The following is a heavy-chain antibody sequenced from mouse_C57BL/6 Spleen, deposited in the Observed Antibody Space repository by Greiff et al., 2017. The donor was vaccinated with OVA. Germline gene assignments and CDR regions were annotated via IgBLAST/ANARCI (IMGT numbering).Heavy chain of an antibody. D-gene: IGHD2-14*01. J-gene: IGHJ3*01. Sequence: EVKLVESGGGLVKPGGSLKLSCAASGFTFSSYAMSWVRQTPEKRLEWVATISDGGSYTYYPDNVKGRFTISRDNAKNNLYLQMSHLKSEDTAMYYCARESGTTEFAYWGQGTLVTVSA. CDR2: ISDGGSYT. CDR3: ARESGTTEFAY. V-gene: IGHV5-4*01. CDR1: GFTFSSYA.